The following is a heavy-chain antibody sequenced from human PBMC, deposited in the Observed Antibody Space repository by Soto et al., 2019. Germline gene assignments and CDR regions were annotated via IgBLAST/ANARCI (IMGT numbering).Heavy chain of an antibody. CDR3: ARAREFNAFDI. CDR2: VSYDGINK. CDR1: GFTFSSYA. V-gene: IGHV3-30-3*01. D-gene: IGHD3-10*01. Sequence: QVQLVESGGRVVQPGRSLRLSCAASGFTFSSYAMHWVRQAPGKGLEWVAVVSYDGINKYYADSVKGRFTISRDNSKNTLYLQMNSLRAEDTAVYYCARAREFNAFDIWGQGTMVTVSS. J-gene: IGHJ3*02.